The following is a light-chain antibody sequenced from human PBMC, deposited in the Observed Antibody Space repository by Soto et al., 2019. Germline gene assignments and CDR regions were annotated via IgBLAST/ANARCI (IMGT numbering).Light chain of an antibody. CDR1: QSISNY. CDR3: QQSYSAPQT. V-gene: IGKV1-39*01. CDR2: AAS. J-gene: IGKJ4*01. Sequence: DIQMTQSPSSLSASVGDRVTITCRASQSISNYLNWYQQKPGKAPKLLIYAASSLQSGVPSRFSGSGSGTDFTLTISSLQPEDFATYYCQQSYSAPQTFGGGTKVDIK.